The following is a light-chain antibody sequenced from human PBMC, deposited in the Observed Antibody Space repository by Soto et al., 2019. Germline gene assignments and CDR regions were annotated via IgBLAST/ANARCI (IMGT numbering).Light chain of an antibody. CDR2: GAS. J-gene: IGKJ2*01. Sequence: EILMTQSPATLSVSPGGRVTLSCRASQSVGNNLAWYQQKPGQAPRLLIYGASTRATGITARFSGSGSGTEFTLTISSLNSEDFSVYYCQQHNDWPYTFGQGTKLEIE. CDR3: QQHNDWPYT. V-gene: IGKV3-15*01. CDR1: QSVGNN.